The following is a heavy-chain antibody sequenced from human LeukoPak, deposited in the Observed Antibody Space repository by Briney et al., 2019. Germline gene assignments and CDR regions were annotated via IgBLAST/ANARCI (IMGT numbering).Heavy chain of an antibody. V-gene: IGHV3-74*01. CDR2: INSDETST. CDR1: GFTFSSYW. D-gene: IGHD2-15*01. Sequence: GGSLRLSCAASGFTFSSYWMHWVRQAPGKGLVWVSRINSDETSTSYADSVKGRFTISRDNAQKTLYLQMNSLRAEDTAVYYYATSTYCSGGSCYSRTFQYWGQGTLVTVSS. J-gene: IGHJ4*02. CDR3: ATSTYCSGGSCYSRTFQY.